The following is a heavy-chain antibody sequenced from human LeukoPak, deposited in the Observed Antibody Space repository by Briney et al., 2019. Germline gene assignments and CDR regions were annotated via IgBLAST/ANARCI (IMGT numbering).Heavy chain of an antibody. Sequence: ASVKVSCKASGGTFSSYGISWVRQAPGQGLEWMGRIIPILGIANYAQKFQGRVTITADKSTSTAYMELSSLRSEDTAVYYCARDVDYYDSSGYYLQPWGQGTLVTVSS. CDR2: IIPILGIA. CDR1: GGTFSSYG. J-gene: IGHJ5*02. V-gene: IGHV1-69*04. CDR3: ARDVDYYDSSGYYLQP. D-gene: IGHD3-22*01.